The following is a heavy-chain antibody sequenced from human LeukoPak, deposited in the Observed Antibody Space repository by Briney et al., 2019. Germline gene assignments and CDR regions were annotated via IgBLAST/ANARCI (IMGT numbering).Heavy chain of an antibody. J-gene: IGHJ4*02. CDR1: GGSISSGSYY. CDR2: IYTSGST. V-gene: IGHV4-61*02. Sequence: SETLSLTCTVTGGSISSGSYYWSWIRQPAGKGLEWIGRIYTSGSTNYNPSLKSRVTISVDTSKNQFSLKLSSVTAADTAVYYCARDRNYYGSGSYYHPNIFDYWGQGTLVTVSS. D-gene: IGHD3-10*01. CDR3: ARDRNYYGSGSYYHPNIFDY.